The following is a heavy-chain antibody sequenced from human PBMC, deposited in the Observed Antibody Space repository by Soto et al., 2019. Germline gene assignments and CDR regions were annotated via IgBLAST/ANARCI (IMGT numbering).Heavy chain of an antibody. J-gene: IGHJ4*02. Sequence: EVQLLESGGGLVQPGGSLRLSCAASGFTFSSYAMSWVRQAPGKGLEWVSVISGSGGSTYYADSVKGRFTISRDNSKNPLYLQMNSLRAEDTAVYYCVSRSSGWYFDYWGQGTLVTVSS. CDR2: ISGSGGST. CDR1: GFTFSSYA. D-gene: IGHD6-19*01. V-gene: IGHV3-23*01. CDR3: VSRSSGWYFDY.